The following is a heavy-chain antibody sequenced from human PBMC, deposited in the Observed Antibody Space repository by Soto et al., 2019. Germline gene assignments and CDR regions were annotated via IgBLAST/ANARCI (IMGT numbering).Heavy chain of an antibody. J-gene: IGHJ4*02. D-gene: IGHD4-4*01. CDR1: VFTFSSYA. CDR3: AKDLVGYSNYVGYFDY. Sequence: EVQLLESGGGLVQPGGSLRLSCAGSVFTFSSYALSWVRQAPGKGLEWVSAISGSGGSTYYADSVKGRFTISRDNSKNTLYLQMNSLRAEDTAVYYCAKDLVGYSNYVGYFDYWGQGTLVTVSS. V-gene: IGHV3-23*01. CDR2: ISGSGGST.